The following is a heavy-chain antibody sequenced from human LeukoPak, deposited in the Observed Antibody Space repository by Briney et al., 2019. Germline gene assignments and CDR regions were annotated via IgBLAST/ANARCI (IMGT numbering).Heavy chain of an antibody. CDR3: ARLGFSSTWYSDY. J-gene: IGHJ4*02. CDR2: INYSGNP. V-gene: IGHV4-38-2*02. CDR1: GYSISSGYY. D-gene: IGHD6-13*01. Sequence: SETLSLTCTVSGYSISSGYYWGWIRQPPGKGLEWIASINYSGNPYYNPSLKSRVTISVDTSKNYFSLKLRFVTAADTAVYYCARLGFSSTWYSDYWGQGTLVTVSS.